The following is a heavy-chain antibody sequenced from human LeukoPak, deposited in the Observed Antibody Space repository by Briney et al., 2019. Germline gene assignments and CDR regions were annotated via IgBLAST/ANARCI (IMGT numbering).Heavy chain of an antibody. CDR1: GFTFSSYA. J-gene: IGHJ4*02. CDR3: ARDPYYYGSGSFN. V-gene: IGHV3-30-3*01. D-gene: IGHD3-10*01. Sequence: GGSLRLSCAASGFTFSSYAMSWVRQAPGKGLEWVAVISYDGSDKYYADSVKGRFTISRDNSKSTLYLQMNSLRAEDTAVYYCARDPYYYGSGSFNWGQGTLVTVSS. CDR2: ISYDGSDK.